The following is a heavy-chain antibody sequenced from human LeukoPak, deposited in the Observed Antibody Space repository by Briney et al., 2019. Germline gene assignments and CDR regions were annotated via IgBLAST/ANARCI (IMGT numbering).Heavy chain of an antibody. J-gene: IGHJ4*02. Sequence: GESLQISCKGSGYSFTSYWIGWVRQMPGKGLEWMGIIYPGDSDTRYSPSFQGQVTVSADKSISTAYLQWSSLKASDTDMYYCARQRGSDYVWGSFRPVYYFDYWGQGTLVTVSS. CDR1: GYSFTSYW. CDR3: ARQRGSDYVWGSFRPVYYFDY. V-gene: IGHV5-51*01. D-gene: IGHD3-16*02. CDR2: IYPGDSDT.